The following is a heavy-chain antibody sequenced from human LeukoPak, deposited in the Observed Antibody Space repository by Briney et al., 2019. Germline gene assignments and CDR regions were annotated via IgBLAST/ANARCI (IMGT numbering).Heavy chain of an antibody. CDR1: GYSISRGYY. J-gene: IGHJ5*02. CDR3: ARDWGFGDSEDWFDP. D-gene: IGHD3-10*01. Sequence: PSETLPLTCNVSGYSISRGYYWGWIRQPPGKGLEWIGSVHHTGSTYYNPSLRSRVSISVDKSTNHISLEVTSVTAADTAVYYCARDWGFGDSEDWFDPWGQGTLVTVSS. V-gene: IGHV4-38-2*02. CDR2: VHHTGST.